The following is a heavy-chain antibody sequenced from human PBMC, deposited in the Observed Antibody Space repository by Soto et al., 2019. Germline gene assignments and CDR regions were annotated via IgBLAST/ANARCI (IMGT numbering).Heavy chain of an antibody. D-gene: IGHD3-10*01. J-gene: IGHJ6*03. CDR2: MNPNSGNT. CDR3: AKGGYYYYGSGSPESRYYYYMDV. V-gene: IGHV1-8*01. CDR1: GYTFTSYD. Sequence: QVQLVQSGAEVKKPGASVKVSCKASGYTFTSYDINWVRQATGQGLEWMGWMNPNSGNTGYAQKFPGRVTMTRNTSISTAYMELSSLRSEDTAVYYCAKGGYYYYGSGSPESRYYYYMDVWGKGTTVTVSS.